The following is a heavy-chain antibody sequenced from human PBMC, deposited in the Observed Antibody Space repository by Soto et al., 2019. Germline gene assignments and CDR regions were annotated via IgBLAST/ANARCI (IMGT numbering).Heavy chain of an antibody. Sequence: QVQLQESGPGLVKPSGTLSLTCAVSGGSFTSNNWWTWVRQPPGQGREWIGEIYRIGSTTYNPSLKSRVTISLYKSENQFSLKVTSLTAADTAVYYCASRDPGTSVDYWGQGTLVTVSS. CDR3: ASRDPGTSVDY. V-gene: IGHV4-4*02. CDR2: IYRIGST. D-gene: IGHD1-7*01. CDR1: GGSFTSNNW. J-gene: IGHJ4*02.